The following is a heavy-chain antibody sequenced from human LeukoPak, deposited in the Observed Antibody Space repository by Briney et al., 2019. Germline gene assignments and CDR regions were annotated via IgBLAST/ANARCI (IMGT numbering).Heavy chain of an antibody. CDR3: ARVGDGLNDAFDI. CDR2: INPNSGGT. Sequence: GASVEVSCKASGYTFTGYYMHWVRQAPGQGLEWMGWINPNSGGTNYVQKFQGRVTMTRDTSISTAYMELSRLRSDDTAVYYCARVGDGLNDAFDIWGQGTMVTVSS. CDR1: GYTFTGYY. D-gene: IGHD5-24*01. J-gene: IGHJ3*02. V-gene: IGHV1-2*02.